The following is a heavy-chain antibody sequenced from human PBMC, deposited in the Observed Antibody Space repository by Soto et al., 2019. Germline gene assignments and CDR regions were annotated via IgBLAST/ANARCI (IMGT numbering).Heavy chain of an antibody. Sequence: ASETLSLTCAVSSGSISSSNWWSWVRQPPGKGLEWIGEIYHSGSTNYNPSLKSRVTISVDKSKNQFSLKLSSVTAADTAVYYCARDNSGYCSSTSCYGWLDYWGQGTLVTVSS. D-gene: IGHD2-2*01. J-gene: IGHJ4*02. CDR1: SGSISSSNW. CDR2: IYHSGST. V-gene: IGHV4-4*02. CDR3: ARDNSGYCSSTSCYGWLDY.